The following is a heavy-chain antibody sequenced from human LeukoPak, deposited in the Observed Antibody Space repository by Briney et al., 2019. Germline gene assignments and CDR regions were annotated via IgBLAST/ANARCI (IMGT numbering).Heavy chain of an antibody. Sequence: PGGSLRLSCAASGFTFSSYWMHWVRQAPGKGLVWVSRINGDGSSTTYADSVKGRFTISRDNSKNTVYLQMNTLRAEDTAVYYCVKDRVGDYHYYMDVWGKGTTVTVSS. D-gene: IGHD3-16*01. V-gene: IGHV3-74*01. CDR1: GFTFSSYW. CDR2: INGDGSST. CDR3: VKDRVGDYHYYMDV. J-gene: IGHJ6*03.